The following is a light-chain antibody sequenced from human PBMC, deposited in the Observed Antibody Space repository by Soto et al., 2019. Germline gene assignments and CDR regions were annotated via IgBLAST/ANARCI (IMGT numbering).Light chain of an antibody. Sequence: QAVVTQPSSASGTPGQRVIISCSGSSSNIGDNYVYWYRQLPGMAPKLLIYNIDQRPSGVPDRFSGSKSGTSASLAISGLRSEDEADYICATWDDSLSAWVFGGGTQLTVL. CDR3: ATWDDSLSAWV. V-gene: IGLV1-47*02. CDR1: SSNIGDNY. J-gene: IGLJ3*02. CDR2: NID.